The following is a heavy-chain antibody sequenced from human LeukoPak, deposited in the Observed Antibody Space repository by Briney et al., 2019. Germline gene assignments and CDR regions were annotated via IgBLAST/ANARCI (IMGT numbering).Heavy chain of an antibody. D-gene: IGHD2-2*01. V-gene: IGHV4-4*09. CDR1: GSISGYY. CDR2: IYTSGSI. J-gene: IGHJ3*02. Sequence: SETLSLTCTVSGSISGYYWSWIRQPPGKGREWIGYIYTSGSINYNPSLESRVTISVDTSKNQFSLDLSSVTAADTAVYYCARQKCTSTSCLTKNAFDIWGQGTMVTVSS. CDR3: ARQKCTSTSCLTKNAFDI.